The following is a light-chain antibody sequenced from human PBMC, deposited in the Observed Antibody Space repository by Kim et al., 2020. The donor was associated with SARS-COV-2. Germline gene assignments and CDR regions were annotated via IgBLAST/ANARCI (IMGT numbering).Light chain of an antibody. Sequence: IVLTQSPGTLSLSPGERATLSCRASQSVSSSYLAWYQQKPGQAPRLLIYGASSRATGIPDRFSGSASGTDFTLTISRLEPEDFAVYYCQQYGSSPLYTFGQGTKLEI. CDR2: GAS. CDR1: QSVSSSY. V-gene: IGKV3-20*01. CDR3: QQYGSSPLYT. J-gene: IGKJ2*01.